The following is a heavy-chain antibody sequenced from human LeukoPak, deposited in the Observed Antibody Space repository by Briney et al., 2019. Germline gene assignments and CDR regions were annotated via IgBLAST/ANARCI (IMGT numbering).Heavy chain of an antibody. CDR1: GFTFSSYG. V-gene: IGHV3-48*01. D-gene: IGHD4-23*01. Sequence: GGSLRLSCAASGFTFSSYGMTWVRQAPGKGLEWVSYISSSSSTIYYADSVKGRFTISRDNSKNTLYLQMNSLRAEDTALYYCAKDARTTVVNWYFDLWGRGTLVTVSS. CDR2: ISSSSSTI. J-gene: IGHJ2*01. CDR3: AKDARTTVVNWYFDL.